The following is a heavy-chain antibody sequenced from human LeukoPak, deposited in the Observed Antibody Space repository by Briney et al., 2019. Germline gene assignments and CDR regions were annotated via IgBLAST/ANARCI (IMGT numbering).Heavy chain of an antibody. V-gene: IGHV3-23*01. CDR3: VKDPAVAGTRYFDY. CDR1: GFTFTSYA. D-gene: IGHD6-19*01. CDR2: ISGSGGST. Sequence: GGSLRLSCAASGFTFTSYAMSWVRQAPGKGLEWVSVISGSGGSTYYADSVKGRFTISRDNSKNTLYLQMSSLRAEDTAVYYCVKDPAVAGTRYFDYWGQGTLVTVSS. J-gene: IGHJ4*02.